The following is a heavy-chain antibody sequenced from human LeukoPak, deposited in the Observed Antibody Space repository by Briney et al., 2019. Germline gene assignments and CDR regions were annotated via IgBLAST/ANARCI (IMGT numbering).Heavy chain of an antibody. Sequence: SETLSLTCAVYGGSFSGYYWSWIRQPPGKGLEWIGEINHSASTNYNPSLKSRVTISVDTSKNQFSLKLSSVTAADTAVYYCARGRGGYMVRGVVNDYWGQGTLVTVSS. CDR1: GGSFSGYY. CDR3: ARGRGGYMVRGVVNDY. D-gene: IGHD3-10*01. J-gene: IGHJ4*02. CDR2: INHSAST. V-gene: IGHV4-34*01.